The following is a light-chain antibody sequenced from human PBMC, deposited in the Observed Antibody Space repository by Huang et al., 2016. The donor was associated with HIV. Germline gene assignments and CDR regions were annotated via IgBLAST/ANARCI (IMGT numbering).Light chain of an antibody. V-gene: IGKV1-9*01. J-gene: IGKJ1*01. CDR1: QGISSY. Sequence: IQLTQSPSSLSAAVGDRVTITCRASQGISSYLAWYQQKPGKVPKLLIYAASTLQSGVPSRFSGSGSGTDFTRTISSLQPEDFATYHCQQLNSYPPTFGQGTKVEIK. CDR3: QQLNSYPPT. CDR2: AAS.